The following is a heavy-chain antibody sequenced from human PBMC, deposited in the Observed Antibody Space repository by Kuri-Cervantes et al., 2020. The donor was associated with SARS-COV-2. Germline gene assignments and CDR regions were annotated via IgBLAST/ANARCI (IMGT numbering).Heavy chain of an antibody. Sequence: ASVKVSCKASGYTFTGYYIHWVRQAPGERLEWMGWINPNSGDTKYAKKFEGWVTLTRDTSIATACMEVSRLRSDDTAVYYCARGARITILAVLIGGRENPFFDPWGQGTQVTVSS. D-gene: IGHD3-3*01. CDR2: INPNSGDT. J-gene: IGHJ5*02. CDR1: GYTFTGYY. V-gene: IGHV1-2*04. CDR3: ARGARITILAVLIGGRENPFFDP.